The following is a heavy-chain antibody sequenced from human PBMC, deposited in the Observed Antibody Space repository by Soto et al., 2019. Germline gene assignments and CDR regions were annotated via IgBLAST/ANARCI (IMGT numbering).Heavy chain of an antibody. CDR3: VRDALNSNESDHFDY. Sequence: GGSLRLSCAASGFSFSTYTLHWVRQAPGKGLEWVAVISYDGNYEYYADSVKGRFTISRDNSKKTMFLQTNSLRADDTAIYYCVRDALNSNESDHFDYWGQGTLVTVSS. CDR1: GFSFSTYT. D-gene: IGHD5-18*01. CDR2: ISYDGNYE. V-gene: IGHV3-30-3*01. J-gene: IGHJ4*02.